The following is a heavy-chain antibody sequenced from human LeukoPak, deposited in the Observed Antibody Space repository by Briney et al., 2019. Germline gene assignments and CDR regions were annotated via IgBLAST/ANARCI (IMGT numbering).Heavy chain of an antibody. V-gene: IGHV3-30*02. CDR1: RFTFNDYG. CDR3: AKDRCSNGIGCYYYYMDV. J-gene: IGHJ6*03. Sequence: GGSLRLSCAASRFTFNDYGMSWVRQAPGKGLEWVAYIQNDGSNEQYADSVKGRFSISRDSSKNILYLQMNSLRAEDTAVYYCAKDRCSNGIGCYYYYMDVWGKGTTVTISS. CDR2: IQNDGSNE. D-gene: IGHD2-8*01.